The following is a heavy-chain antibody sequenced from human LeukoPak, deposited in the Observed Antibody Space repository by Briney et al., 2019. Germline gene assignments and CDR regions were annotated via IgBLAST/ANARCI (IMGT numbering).Heavy chain of an antibody. Sequence: GASVKVSCMASGYTFTSYGISWVRQAPGQGLEWMGWISAYNSNTNYAQKLQGRVTMTTDTSTSTAYMELRSLRSEDTAVYYCASLRHYGMDVWGQGTTVTVSS. CDR3: ASLRHYGMDV. J-gene: IGHJ6*02. CDR1: GYTFTSYG. CDR2: ISAYNSNT. V-gene: IGHV1-18*01.